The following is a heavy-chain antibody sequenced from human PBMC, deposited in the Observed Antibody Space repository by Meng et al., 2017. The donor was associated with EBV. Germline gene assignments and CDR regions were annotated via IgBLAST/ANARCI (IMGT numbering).Heavy chain of an antibody. CDR2: FLPRLGAP. Sequence: QVQLVQPASEGKKPGWSVKVSCKTSGGPFRYYAISWVRQAPGQGLEWLGGFLPRLGAPNYAQKFHGRVKITADESTSTHYMDLSSLRSEDTAIYYCASESGRGYTPDYWGQGTLVTVSS. CDR1: GGPFRYYA. V-gene: IGHV1-69*01. CDR3: ASESGRGYTPDY. J-gene: IGHJ4*02. D-gene: IGHD3-10*01.